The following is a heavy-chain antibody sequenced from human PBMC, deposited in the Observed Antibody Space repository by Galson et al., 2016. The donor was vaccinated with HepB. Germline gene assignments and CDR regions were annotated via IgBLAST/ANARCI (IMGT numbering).Heavy chain of an antibody. J-gene: IGHJ4*02. CDR2: ISVSSSST. Sequence: SLRLSCAASGFTFSDYYMSWIRQAPGKGLEWLSHISVSSSSTNYADSVKGRFTISRDNAKKSLHLQMNSLRTEDTAVYYCPREGPRGMTTGDYWGQGTLVIVSS. D-gene: IGHD4-11*01. CDR3: PREGPRGMTTGDY. V-gene: IGHV3-11*06. CDR1: GFTFSDYY.